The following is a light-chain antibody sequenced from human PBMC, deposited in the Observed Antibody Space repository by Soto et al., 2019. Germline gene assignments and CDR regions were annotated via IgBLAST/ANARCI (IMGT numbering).Light chain of an antibody. Sequence: ENECTLAPGTRSFCPREKDTLSRRARQSVSSSYLAWYQQKPGQAPRLLIYGASTRAAGITDRFSGSGSGTEFTLTISRLEPEDFAAYYCQHYDNSPLFGPGTKVDIK. CDR1: QSVSSSY. CDR3: QHYDNSPL. J-gene: IGKJ3*01. CDR2: GAS. V-gene: IGKV3-20*01.